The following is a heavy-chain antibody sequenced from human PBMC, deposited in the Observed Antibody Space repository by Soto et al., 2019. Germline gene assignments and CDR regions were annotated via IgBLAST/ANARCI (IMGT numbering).Heavy chain of an antibody. CDR1: GYTFTGYY. Sequence: QVQLVQSGAEVKKPGASVKVSCKASGYTFTGYYMHWVRQAPGQGLEWMGWINLNSGGTNYAQKFQGRVTMTRDTSISTAYMELSRLRSDDTAVYYCARVEEWELGADYWGQGTLVTVSS. V-gene: IGHV1-2*02. D-gene: IGHD1-26*01. CDR3: ARVEEWELGADY. CDR2: INLNSGGT. J-gene: IGHJ4*02.